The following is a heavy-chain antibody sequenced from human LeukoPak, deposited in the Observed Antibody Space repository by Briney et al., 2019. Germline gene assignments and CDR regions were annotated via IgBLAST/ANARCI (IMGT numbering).Heavy chain of an antibody. CDR3: ARYPTSGTNYYFDY. CDR1: GFTFSSYA. Sequence: GGSLRLSCAASGFTFSSYAMSWVRQAPGKGLEWVSAISGSGGSTYYADSVKGRFTISRDNSKNTLYLQMNSLRAEDTAVYYCARYPTSGTNYYFDYWGQGTLVTVSS. CDR2: ISGSGGST. J-gene: IGHJ4*02. D-gene: IGHD1-1*01. V-gene: IGHV3-23*01.